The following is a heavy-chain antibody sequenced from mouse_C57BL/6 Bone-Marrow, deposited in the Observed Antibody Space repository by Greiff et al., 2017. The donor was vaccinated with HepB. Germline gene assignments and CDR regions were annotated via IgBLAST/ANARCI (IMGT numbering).Heavy chain of an antibody. CDR3: TRTFGTVVATGY. Sequence: QVQLQQSGAELVRPGASVTLSCKASGYTFTDYEMHWVKQTPVHGLEWIGAIDPETGGTAYNQKFKGKAILTADKSSSTAYMELRSLTSEDSAVYYCTRTFGTVVATGYWGQGTTLTVSS. V-gene: IGHV1-15*01. CDR1: GYTFTDYE. CDR2: IDPETGGT. J-gene: IGHJ2*01. D-gene: IGHD1-1*01.